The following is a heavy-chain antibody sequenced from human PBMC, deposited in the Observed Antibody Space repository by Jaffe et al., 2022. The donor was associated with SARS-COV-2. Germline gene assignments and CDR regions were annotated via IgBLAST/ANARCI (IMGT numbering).Heavy chain of an antibody. V-gene: IGHV1-3*01. Sequence: QVQLVQSGAEVKEPGASVKVSCKASGYIFASYAMHWVRQAPGQRLEWMGRINAGSGDTQYSQKFQDRVTITKDTSASTAYMELSSLRSEDTAVYYCARVYCSTTSCHYYLEYWGQGTLVTVSS. CDR3: ARVYCSTTSCHYYLEY. J-gene: IGHJ4*02. CDR1: GYIFASYA. D-gene: IGHD2-2*01. CDR2: INAGSGDT.